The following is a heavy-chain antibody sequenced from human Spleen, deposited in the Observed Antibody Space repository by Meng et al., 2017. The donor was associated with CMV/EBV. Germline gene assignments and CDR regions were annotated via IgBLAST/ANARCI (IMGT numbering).Heavy chain of an antibody. Sequence: ASVKVSCKASGYTFTGYYIHWVRQAPGQGLEWMGWLNPNSGNTNFAQRFQGRVTMSRDTSINTAYMELSRLRSDDTAVYYCARLHIAAAALVDYWGQGTLVTVSS. CDR3: ARLHIAAAALVDY. CDR2: LNPNSGNT. D-gene: IGHD6-13*01. J-gene: IGHJ4*02. V-gene: IGHV1-2*02. CDR1: GYTFTGYY.